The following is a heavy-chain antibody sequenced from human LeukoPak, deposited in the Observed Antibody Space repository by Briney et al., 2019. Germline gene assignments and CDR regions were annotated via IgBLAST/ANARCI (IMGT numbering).Heavy chain of an antibody. V-gene: IGHV1-69*04. CDR1: GGTFSSYA. D-gene: IGHD3-22*01. Sequence: SVKVSCKASGGTFSSYAISWVRQAPGQGLEWMGRIIPILGIANYAQKFQGRVTITADKSTSTAYMELSSLRSEDTAVYYCARFKRTDYYDSSGYLFDYWGQGTLVTVSS. CDR2: IIPILGIA. CDR3: ARFKRTDYYDSSGYLFDY. J-gene: IGHJ4*02.